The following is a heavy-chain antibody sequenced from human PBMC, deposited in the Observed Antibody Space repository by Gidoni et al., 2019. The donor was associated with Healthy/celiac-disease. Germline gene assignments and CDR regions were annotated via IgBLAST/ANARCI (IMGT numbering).Heavy chain of an antibody. D-gene: IGHD6-19*01. J-gene: IGHJ6*02. V-gene: IGHV3-21*01. CDR1: GFTFSSYS. Sequence: EVQLVESGGGLVKPGGSLRLSCAASGFTFSSYSMNWVRQAPGKGLEWVSSISSSSSYIYYADSVKGRFTISRDNAKNSLYLQMNSLRAEETAVYYCARVDSSGWYSKRPGQIYYYYGMDVWGQGTTVTVSS. CDR2: ISSSSSYI. CDR3: ARVDSSGWYSKRPGQIYYYYGMDV.